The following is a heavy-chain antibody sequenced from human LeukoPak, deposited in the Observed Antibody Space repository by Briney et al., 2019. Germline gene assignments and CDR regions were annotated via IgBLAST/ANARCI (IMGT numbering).Heavy chain of an antibody. CDR3: AREGIAAADDY. D-gene: IGHD6-13*01. V-gene: IGHV3-21*01. CDR2: ISSSSSYI. J-gene: IGHJ4*02. Sequence: GGSLRLSCAASGFTFSSYSMNWVRQAPGEGLEWVSSISSSSSYIYYADSVKGRFTISRDNAKNSLYLQMNSLRAEDTAVYYCAREGIAAADDYWGQGTLVTVSS. CDR1: GFTFSSYS.